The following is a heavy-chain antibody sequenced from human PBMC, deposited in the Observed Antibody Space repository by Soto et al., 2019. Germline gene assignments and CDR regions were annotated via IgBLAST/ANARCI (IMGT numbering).Heavy chain of an antibody. J-gene: IGHJ3*02. D-gene: IGHD6-6*01. CDR2: ISAYNGNT. V-gene: IGHV1-18*04. CDR3: ARLYSSSEDDAFDI. CDR1: GYTFTSYG. Sequence: ASVKVSCKASGYTFTSYGISWVRQAPGQGLEWMGWISAYNGNTNYAQKLQGRVTMTTDTSTSTAYMEPRSLRSDDTAVYYCARLYSSSEDDAFDIWGQGTMVTVSS.